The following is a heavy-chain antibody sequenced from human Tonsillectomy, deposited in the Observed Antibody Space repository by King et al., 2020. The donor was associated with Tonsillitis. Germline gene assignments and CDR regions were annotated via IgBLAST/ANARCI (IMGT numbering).Heavy chain of an antibody. CDR2: IYYSGST. J-gene: IGHJ4*02. CDR1: GYSISDYY. D-gene: IGHD6-13*01. V-gene: IGHV4-59*01. Sequence: VQLQESGPGLVKPSETLSLTCTVSGYSISDYYWSWIRQPPGKGLEWIGYIYYSGSTNYNPSLKSRVTISVDTSKNQFSLKLSSVTAADTAVYYCARDAAAGPYYFDYWGQGTLVTVSS. CDR3: ARDAAAGPYYFDY.